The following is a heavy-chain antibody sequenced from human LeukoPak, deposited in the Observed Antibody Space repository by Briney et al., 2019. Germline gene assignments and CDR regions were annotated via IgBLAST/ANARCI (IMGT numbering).Heavy chain of an antibody. Sequence: SETLSLTCTVSGGSISTYYWNWIRQPPGKGLEWIGYIYYSGSTNYNPSLKSRVTISLDTSKNQFSLKLSSVTAADTAVYYCARVPSSGWPFDYWGQGTLVTVSS. J-gene: IGHJ4*02. CDR1: GGSISTYY. V-gene: IGHV4-59*01. CDR3: ARVPSSGWPFDY. D-gene: IGHD6-19*01. CDR2: IYYSGST.